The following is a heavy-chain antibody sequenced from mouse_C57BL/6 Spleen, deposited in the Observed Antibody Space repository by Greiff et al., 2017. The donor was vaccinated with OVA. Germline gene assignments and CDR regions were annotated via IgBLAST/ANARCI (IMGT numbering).Heavy chain of an antibody. CDR1: GFTFSSYA. V-gene: IGHV5-4*01. D-gene: IGHD2-4*01. J-gene: IGHJ2*01. CDR3: ARDRDDYYFDY. CDR2: ISDGGSYT. Sequence: EVQLVESGGGLVKPGGSLKLSCAASGFTFSSYAMSWVRQTPEKRLEWVATISDGGSYTYYPDNVKGRFTISRDNAKNNLYLQMSHLKSEDTAMYYCARDRDDYYFDYWGQVTTLTVSS.